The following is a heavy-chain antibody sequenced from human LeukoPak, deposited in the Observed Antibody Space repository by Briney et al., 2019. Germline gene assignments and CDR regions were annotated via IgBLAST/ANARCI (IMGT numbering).Heavy chain of an antibody. V-gene: IGHV4-59*08. CDR1: GGSISSDY. J-gene: IGHJ4*02. D-gene: IGHD3-22*01. CDR3: ARTQYYYDSSGYYFN. Sequence: PSETLSLTCTVSGGSISSDYWSWIRQPPGKGLEWIGYIYYSGSTNYNPSLKSRVTISVDTSKNQFSLKLSSVTAADTAVYYCARTQYYYDSSGYYFNWGQGTLVTVSS. CDR2: IYYSGST.